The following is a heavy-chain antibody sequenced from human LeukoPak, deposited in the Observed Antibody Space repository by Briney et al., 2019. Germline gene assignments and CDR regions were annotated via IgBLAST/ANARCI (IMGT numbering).Heavy chain of an antibody. J-gene: IGHJ4*02. Sequence: GASVKVSCKASGGTFSSYAISWVRQAPGQGLEWMGGIIPIFGTANYAQKFQGRVTITADKSTSTAYMELSSLRSEDTAVYYCASDILRYFDWLLNFDYWGQGTLVTVSS. CDR3: ASDILRYFDWLLNFDY. CDR1: GGTFSSYA. D-gene: IGHD3-9*01. CDR2: IIPIFGTA. V-gene: IGHV1-69*06.